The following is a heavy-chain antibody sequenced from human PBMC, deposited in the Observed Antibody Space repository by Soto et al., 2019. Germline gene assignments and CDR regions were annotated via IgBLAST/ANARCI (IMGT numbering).Heavy chain of an antibody. D-gene: IGHD4-17*01. CDR3: PHAYGGRSLY. V-gene: IGHV2-5*02. J-gene: IGHJ4*02. Sequence: QITLKESGPTLVKPTQTLTLTCTFSGFSLPTDRVGVGWIRQPPGEALEWLAVIYWDDTKTYRPSLENRLTIPKDSSNNQVALTLTNMDSLDTAPYYCPHAYGGRSLYWGQGTLVTVSS. CDR2: IYWDDTK. CDR1: GFSLPTDRVG.